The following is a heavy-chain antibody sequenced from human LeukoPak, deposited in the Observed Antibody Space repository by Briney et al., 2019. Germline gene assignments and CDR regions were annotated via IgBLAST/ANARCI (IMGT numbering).Heavy chain of an antibody. D-gene: IGHD3-3*01. CDR1: GFTFSSYS. CDR3: AKEVLAYYYYMDV. Sequence: PGGSLRLSCAASGFTFSSYSMNWVRQAPGKGLEWISSISDTTTYTYYADSVKGRFTISRDNAKNSLYLQMNSLRAEDTAVYYCAKEVLAYYYYMDVWGKGTTVTVSS. V-gene: IGHV3-21*04. CDR2: ISDTTTYT. J-gene: IGHJ6*03.